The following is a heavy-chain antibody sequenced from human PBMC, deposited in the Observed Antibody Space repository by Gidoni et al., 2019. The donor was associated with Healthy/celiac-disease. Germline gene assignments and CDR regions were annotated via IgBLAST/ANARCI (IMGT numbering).Heavy chain of an antibody. V-gene: IGHV4-34*01. Sequence: QLQLQQLGVGLLKPSETLSLTCPVYGGSFSGYYWSWSRQPPGTGLEWIGEINHSGSTNNNPSLKSRVTISVDTSKNQFSLKLSSVTAADTAVYYCARGRYSYGYKYDYWGQGTLVTVSS. CDR3: ARGRYSYGYKYDY. D-gene: IGHD5-18*01. CDR1: GGSFSGYY. CDR2: INHSGST. J-gene: IGHJ4*02.